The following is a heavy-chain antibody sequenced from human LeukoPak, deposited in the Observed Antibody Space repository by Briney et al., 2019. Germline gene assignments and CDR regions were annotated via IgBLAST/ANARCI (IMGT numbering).Heavy chain of an antibody. CDR2: ISGSGGST. J-gene: IGHJ6*02. CDR3: AKDLSPLYYYYGMDV. Sequence: GGSLRLSCAASGFTFSDAWMSWVRQAPGKGLEWVSGISGSGGSTYCADSVKGRFTISRDNSKNTLYLQMNSLSAEDTAVYYCAKDLSPLYYYYGMDVWGQGTMVTVSS. CDR1: GFTFSDAW. V-gene: IGHV3-23*01.